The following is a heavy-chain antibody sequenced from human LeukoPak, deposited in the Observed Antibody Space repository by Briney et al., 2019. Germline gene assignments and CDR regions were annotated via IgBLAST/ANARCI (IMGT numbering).Heavy chain of an antibody. CDR1: GFTFSNYA. V-gene: IGHV3-23*01. J-gene: IGHJ4*02. D-gene: IGHD4-17*01. CDR2: VSGSGNT. Sequence: GGALRLSCAASGFTFSNYAMSWVRQAPGKGLEGVSAVSGSGNTDYADSVKGRFTISRDTSKNKLYLQMNGLRAEDTAVHYCAKDRYGDEPNFFDYWGQGTLVTVSS. CDR3: AKDRYGDEPNFFDY.